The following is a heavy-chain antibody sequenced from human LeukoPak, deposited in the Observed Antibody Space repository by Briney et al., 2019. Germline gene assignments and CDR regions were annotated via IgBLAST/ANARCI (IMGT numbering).Heavy chain of an antibody. CDR1: GFTFSSYA. V-gene: IGHV3-23*01. J-gene: IGHJ4*02. CDR3: AKDLFGSGSLLYYFDY. CDR2: ISGSGGST. Sequence: PGGSLRLSCAASGFTFSSYAMSWVRQAPGKGLEWVSAISGSGGSTYYADSVKGRFTISRDNSKNTLYLQMNSLRAEDTAVYYCAKDLFGSGSLLYYFDYWGQGTLVTVSS. D-gene: IGHD3-10*01.